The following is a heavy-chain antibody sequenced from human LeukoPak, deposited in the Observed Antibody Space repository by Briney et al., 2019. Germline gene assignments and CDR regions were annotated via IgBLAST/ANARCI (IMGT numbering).Heavy chain of an antibody. CDR2: IYYSGST. CDR3: ARQRGNYYDSRGYYFDY. Sequence: SETLSLTCTVSGGSISSYYWSWIRQPPGKGLEWIGYIYYSGSTNYNPSLKSRVTISVDTSKNQFSLKLSSVTAADTAVYYCARQRGNYYDSRGYYFDYWGQGTLVTVSS. J-gene: IGHJ4*02. V-gene: IGHV4-59*08. CDR1: GGSISSYY. D-gene: IGHD3-22*01.